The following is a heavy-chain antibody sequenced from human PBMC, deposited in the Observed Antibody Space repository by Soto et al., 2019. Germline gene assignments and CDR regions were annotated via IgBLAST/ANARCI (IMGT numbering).Heavy chain of an antibody. CDR2: INLNTGVA. Sequence: QVQLVQSGAEMKKPGASVKVSCKASGYTFSRYNVHWVRQAPGQGPQWLGRINLNTGVATYASEFQDRVTMTSDMSISTVYMELNSLRSDDTAVYSCAIGDHFGDGVFDVWGQGTMVTVSS. CDR3: AIGDHFGDGVFDV. D-gene: IGHD2-8*01. V-gene: IGHV1-2*02. J-gene: IGHJ3*01. CDR1: GYTFSRYN.